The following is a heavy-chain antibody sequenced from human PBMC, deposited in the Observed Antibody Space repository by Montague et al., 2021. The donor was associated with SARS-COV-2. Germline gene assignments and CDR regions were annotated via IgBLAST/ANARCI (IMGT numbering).Heavy chain of an antibody. CDR2: MNPNSGNT. J-gene: IGHJ4*02. D-gene: IGHD3-10*02. V-gene: IGHV1-8*01. CDR1: GYTFTSYD. Sequence: SVKVSCKASGYTFTSYDINWVRQATGQGLEWMGWMNPNSGNTGYAQKFQGRVSMTRNTSISTAYMELSSLRSEDMAVYYCARASDYHRLFSVYWGQGSLVTVSS. CDR3: ARASDYHRLFSVY.